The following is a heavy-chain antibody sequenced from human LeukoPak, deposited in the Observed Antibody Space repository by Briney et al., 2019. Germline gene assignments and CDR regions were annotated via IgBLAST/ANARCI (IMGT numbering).Heavy chain of an antibody. Sequence: GGSLRLSCAASGFSFSNYSMNWVRQAPGKGLEWVSSISSSSTYIYYADSVKGRFTISRDNAKNSLYLQMNSLRAEDTAVYYCAREAAAGPDDYWGQGTLVTVSS. CDR2: ISSSSTYI. V-gene: IGHV3-21*01. J-gene: IGHJ4*02. CDR3: AREAAAGPDDY. D-gene: IGHD6-13*01. CDR1: GFSFSNYS.